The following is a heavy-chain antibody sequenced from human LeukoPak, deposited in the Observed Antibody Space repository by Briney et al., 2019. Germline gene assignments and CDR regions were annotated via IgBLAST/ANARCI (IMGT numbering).Heavy chain of an antibody. D-gene: IGHD6-19*01. CDR3: AKDLIAVAGLFDY. V-gene: IGHV3-30*18. Sequence: GGSLRLSCAASGFTFSSYGMHWVRQAPGKGLEWVAVISYDGSNKYYADSVKGRFTISRDNSKNTLYLQMNSLRAEDTAVYYYAKDLIAVAGLFDYWGQGTLVTVSS. J-gene: IGHJ4*02. CDR2: ISYDGSNK. CDR1: GFTFSSYG.